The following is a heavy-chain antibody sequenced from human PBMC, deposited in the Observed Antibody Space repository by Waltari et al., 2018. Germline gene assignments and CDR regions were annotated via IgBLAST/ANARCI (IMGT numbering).Heavy chain of an antibody. CDR1: GFTFSSYA. Sequence: QVQLVESGGGVVQPGSSLRLSCAASGFTFSSYAMHWVGQAPGKGLEWVAVIAYDGSNKYYADSVKGRFTISRDNSKNTLYLQMNSLRAEDTAVYYCACGPWGDYTRGYFDYWGQGTLVTVSS. V-gene: IGHV3-30-3*01. CDR3: ACGPWGDYTRGYFDY. D-gene: IGHD4-17*01. J-gene: IGHJ4*02. CDR2: IAYDGSNK.